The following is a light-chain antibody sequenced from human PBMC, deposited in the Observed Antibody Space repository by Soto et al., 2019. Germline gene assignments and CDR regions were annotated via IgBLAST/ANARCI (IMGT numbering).Light chain of an antibody. Sequence: DIRMTQSPSSLSASVGDRVTITCQASQDISNYLNWYQQKPGKAPKLLIYDASNLQAGVPSRFSGSGSGTDFTLTISSLQPEDVAAYYCQKYNSAPLTFGGGTKVDIK. V-gene: IGKV1-27*01. CDR2: DAS. CDR3: QKYNSAPLT. CDR1: QDISNY. J-gene: IGKJ4*01.